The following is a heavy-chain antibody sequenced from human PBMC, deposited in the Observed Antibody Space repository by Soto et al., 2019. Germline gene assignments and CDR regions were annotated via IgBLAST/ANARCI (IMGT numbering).Heavy chain of an antibody. CDR2: ISYDGSNK. CDR3: AKDLAVAGTHYYYGMDV. CDR1: GFTFSSYG. Sequence: GDLRLSCAASGFTFSSYGMHWVRQAPGKGLEWVAVISYDGSNKYYADSVKGRFTISRDNSKNTLYLQMNSLRAEDTAVYYCAKDLAVAGTHYYYGMDVWGQGTTVTVSS. V-gene: IGHV3-30*18. D-gene: IGHD6-19*01. J-gene: IGHJ6*02.